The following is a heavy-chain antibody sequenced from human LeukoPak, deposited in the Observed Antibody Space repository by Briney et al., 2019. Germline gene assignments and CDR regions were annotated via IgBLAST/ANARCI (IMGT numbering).Heavy chain of an antibody. Sequence: SGTLSLTCAVSGGSISTYYWTWIRQPPGKGLEWIGYVYYSGSTNYNPSLKSRVTISVDTSKSQFSLKLSSVTAADTAVYYCARTSPYSSSCWDYWGQGTLVTVSS. CDR1: GGSISTYY. CDR3: ARTSPYSSSCWDY. V-gene: IGHV4-59*01. CDR2: VYYSGST. D-gene: IGHD6-13*01. J-gene: IGHJ4*02.